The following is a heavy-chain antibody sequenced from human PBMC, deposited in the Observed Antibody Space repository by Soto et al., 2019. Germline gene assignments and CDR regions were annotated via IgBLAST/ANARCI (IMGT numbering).Heavy chain of an antibody. D-gene: IGHD1-1*01. Sequence: SVKVSCKASGGTFSSYTISWVRQAPGQGLEWMGRIIPILGIANYAQKFQGRVTITADKSTSTAYMELSSLRSEDTAVYYCAGDLGELHTINSYYYYYYGMDVWGKGTTVPVSS. CDR3: AGDLGELHTINSYYYYYYGMDV. J-gene: IGHJ6*04. CDR1: GGTFSSYT. V-gene: IGHV1-69*04. CDR2: IIPILGIA.